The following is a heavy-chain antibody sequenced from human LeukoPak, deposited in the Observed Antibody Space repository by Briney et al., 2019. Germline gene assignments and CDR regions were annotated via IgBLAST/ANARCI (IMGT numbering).Heavy chain of an antibody. CDR3: TRGGGGWPFDY. CDR1: GFTFSTYW. Sequence: GGSLRLSCAASGFTFSTYWMYWVRQAPGKGLVWVARIHADGSTTTYADSVKGRFTISRDNAKNTLFLQMNSLRAEDTAVYYCTRGGGGWPFDYWGQGTLVTVSS. V-gene: IGHV3-74*03. J-gene: IGHJ4*02. D-gene: IGHD3-16*01. CDR2: IHADGSTT.